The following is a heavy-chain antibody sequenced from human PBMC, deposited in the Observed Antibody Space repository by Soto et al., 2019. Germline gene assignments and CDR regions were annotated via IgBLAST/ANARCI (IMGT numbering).Heavy chain of an antibody. CDR1: GFTFSSYG. V-gene: IGHV3-30*18. CDR3: AKDRGGDCPDNSCYFGADY. D-gene: IGHD2-2*01. J-gene: IGHJ4*02. CDR2: ISDTGSSH. Sequence: GGSLRLSCVGPGFTFSSYGMHWVRQAPGKGLECVAVISDTGSSHYYAASVEGRFTISRENSKNTLSLHMDRLRVEDTAVYYCAKDRGGDCPDNSCYFGADYWGQGTPVTVSS.